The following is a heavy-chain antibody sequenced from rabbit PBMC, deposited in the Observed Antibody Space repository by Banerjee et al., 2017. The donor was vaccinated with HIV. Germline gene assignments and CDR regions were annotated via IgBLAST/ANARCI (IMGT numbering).Heavy chain of an antibody. CDR2: IYPDYGTI. J-gene: IGHJ4*01. D-gene: IGHD1-1*01. CDR3: ARGDRSSGRNAFDL. Sequence: QSLEESGGDLVKPGASLTLTCTASGFSFSGCYYMCWVRQAPGKGVEWIACIYPDYGTIGYTNWAKGRSTIPKTPSTTVTLQRTRLTAADTATYYGARGDRSSGRNAFDLWGPGTLVTVS. V-gene: IGHV1S40*01. CDR1: GFSFSGCYY.